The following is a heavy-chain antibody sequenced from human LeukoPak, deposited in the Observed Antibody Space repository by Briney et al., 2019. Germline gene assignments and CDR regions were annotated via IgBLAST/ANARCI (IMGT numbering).Heavy chain of an antibody. D-gene: IGHD2-15*01. J-gene: IGHJ4*02. Sequence: GGSLRLSCAASGFTLRNYAMYWVRQAPGKGLGWVALTNYDGSERCYADSVKGRFTVSRDTPKNTLYLQMNSLRTEDTAVYYCAKDLPDRYSLEYWGQGTMVTVPS. V-gene: IGHV3-30*02. CDR1: GFTLRNYA. CDR2: TNYDGSER. CDR3: AKDLPDRYSLEY.